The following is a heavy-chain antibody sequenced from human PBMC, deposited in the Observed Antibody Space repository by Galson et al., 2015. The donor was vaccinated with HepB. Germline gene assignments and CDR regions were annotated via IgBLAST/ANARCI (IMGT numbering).Heavy chain of an antibody. D-gene: IGHD2/OR15-2a*01. CDR1: GYTFTSYG. V-gene: IGHV1-18*04. CDR2: ISAYSGKT. J-gene: IGHJ6*02. Sequence: SVKVSCKASGYTFTSYGINWVRQAPGQGLEWMGWISAYSGKTNYAQRLQGRVTLPTDTSTRTAYMDLSSLRADDTAVYYCAGEAPVPPSTLSSNYHYYGMDVWGQGTAVTVSS. CDR3: AGEAPVPPSTLSSNYHYYGMDV.